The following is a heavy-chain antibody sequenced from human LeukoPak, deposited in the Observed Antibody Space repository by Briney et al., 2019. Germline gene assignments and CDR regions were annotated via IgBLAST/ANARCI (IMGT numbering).Heavy chain of an antibody. CDR3: ARDFDSS. Sequence: GGSLRLSCAASGFTVNSNHMSWVRQAPGKGLEWVSIIYRGVSTFYADSVKGRFTIFRDNSKNTLFLQMNSLRVEDTAVYYCARDFDSSGGQGTLVTVSS. D-gene: IGHD3-22*01. J-gene: IGHJ4*02. V-gene: IGHV3-66*01. CDR1: GFTVNSNH. CDR2: IYRGVST.